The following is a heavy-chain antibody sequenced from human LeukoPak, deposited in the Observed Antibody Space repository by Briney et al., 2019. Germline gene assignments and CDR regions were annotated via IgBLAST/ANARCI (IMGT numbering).Heavy chain of an antibody. D-gene: IGHD7-27*01. J-gene: IGHJ4*02. CDR2: ISSNGGST. CDR1: GFTFSSYA. V-gene: IGHV3-64*01. Sequence: GGSLRLSCAASGFTFSSYAMHWVRQAPGKGLEYVSAISSNGGSTYYANSVKGRFTISRDNSKNTLYLQMGSLRAEDMAVYYCARSPQLTGDGPLSYWGQGTLVTVSS. CDR3: ARSPQLTGDGPLSY.